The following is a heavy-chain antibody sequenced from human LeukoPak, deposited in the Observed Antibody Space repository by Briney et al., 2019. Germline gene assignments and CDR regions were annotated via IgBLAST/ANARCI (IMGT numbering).Heavy chain of an antibody. Sequence: SVKVSCKASGGTFSSYAISWVRQAPGQGVEWMGGIIPIFGTANYAQKFQGRVTITADKSTSTAYMELSSLRSEDTAVYYCAREDQQQLVLAVGWFDPWGQGTLVTVSS. V-gene: IGHV1-69*06. CDR3: AREDQQQLVLAVGWFDP. CDR2: IIPIFGTA. D-gene: IGHD6-13*01. J-gene: IGHJ5*02. CDR1: GGTFSSYA.